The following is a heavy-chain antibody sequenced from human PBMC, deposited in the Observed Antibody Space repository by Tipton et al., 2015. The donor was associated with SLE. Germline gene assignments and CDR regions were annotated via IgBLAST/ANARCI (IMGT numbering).Heavy chain of an antibody. CDR2: INHSGST. V-gene: IGHV4-34*01. CDR1: GGSFSGYY. D-gene: IGHD2-21*01. CDR3: ARVMSAIALDV. J-gene: IGHJ6*04. Sequence: TLSLTCAVYGGSFSGYYWSWIRQPPGKGLEWIGEINHSGSTNYNPSLKSRVTISVDTSKNQFSLKLSSVTAADTAVYYCARVMSAIALDVWGKGTTVTVSS.